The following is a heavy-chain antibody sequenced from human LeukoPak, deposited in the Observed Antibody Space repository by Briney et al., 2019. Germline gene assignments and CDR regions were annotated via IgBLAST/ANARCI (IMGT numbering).Heavy chain of an antibody. J-gene: IGHJ5*02. Sequence: SETLSLTCTVSGGSISGFYWSWIRQSPGKGLEWIGFISYSGSTNYNPSLKSRVTISVGMSKNQFSPKLSSVTAADTAVYYCARDLVSSHWFDPWGQGTLVTVSS. V-gene: IGHV4-59*01. D-gene: IGHD2-8*01. CDR1: GGSISGFY. CDR3: ARDLVSSHWFDP. CDR2: ISYSGST.